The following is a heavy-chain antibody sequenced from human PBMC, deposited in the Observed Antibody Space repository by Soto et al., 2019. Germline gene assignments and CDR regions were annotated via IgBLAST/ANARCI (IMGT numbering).Heavy chain of an antibody. J-gene: IGHJ4*02. D-gene: IGHD6-13*01. CDR3: ARGGAQQPRY. Sequence: QVQLQPWGAGLLKPSETLSLTCAVYGGAFSGYYWSWIRQPPGKGLEWIGEINHSGSTNYNPSLNGRVTTSVDTSKNQSALKLSSVTAAAAAVYYCARGGAQQPRYWGQGTLVTVSS. V-gene: IGHV4-34*01. CDR2: INHSGST. CDR1: GGAFSGYY.